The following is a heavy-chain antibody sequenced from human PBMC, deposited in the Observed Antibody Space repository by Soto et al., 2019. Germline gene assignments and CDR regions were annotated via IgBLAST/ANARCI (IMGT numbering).Heavy chain of an antibody. V-gene: IGHV4-31*03. CDR3: AREVVIDYYYMDV. Sequence: QVQLQESGPGLVKPSQTLSLTCTVSGGSISSGGYYWSWIRQHPGKGLEWIGYIYYSGSTYYNPSLKSRGTISVDTSKNQFSLKLSSVTAADTAVYYCAREVVIDYYYMDVWGKGTTVTVSS. CDR2: IYYSGST. D-gene: IGHD3-22*01. CDR1: GGSISSGGYY. J-gene: IGHJ6*03.